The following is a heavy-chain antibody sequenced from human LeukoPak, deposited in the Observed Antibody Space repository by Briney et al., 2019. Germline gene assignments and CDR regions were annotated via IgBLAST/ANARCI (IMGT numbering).Heavy chain of an antibody. Sequence: SETLSLTCTVSGGSISSSSYYWGWIRQPPGEGLEWIGSIYYSGSTYYNPSLKSRVTISVDTSKNQFSLKLSSVTAADTAVYYCARFAFGGVNFDYWGQGTLVTVSS. CDR3: ARFAFGGVNFDY. J-gene: IGHJ4*02. D-gene: IGHD3-16*01. CDR1: GGSISSSSYY. CDR2: IYYSGST. V-gene: IGHV4-39*01.